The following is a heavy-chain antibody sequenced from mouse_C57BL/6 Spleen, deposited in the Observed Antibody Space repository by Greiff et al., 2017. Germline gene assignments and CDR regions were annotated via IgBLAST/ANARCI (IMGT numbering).Heavy chain of an antibody. J-gene: IGHJ4*01. CDR1: GYSFTSYY. CDR2: IYPGSGNT. CDR3: AREGRIYDPHYYAMDY. Sequence: QVQLQQSGPELVKPGASVKISCKASGYSFTSYYIHWVKQRPGQGLEWIGWIYPGSGNTKYNEKFKGKATLTADTSSSTAYMQLSRLTSEDSAVFYCAREGRIYDPHYYAMDYWGQGTSVTVSS. V-gene: IGHV1-66*01. D-gene: IGHD2-12*01.